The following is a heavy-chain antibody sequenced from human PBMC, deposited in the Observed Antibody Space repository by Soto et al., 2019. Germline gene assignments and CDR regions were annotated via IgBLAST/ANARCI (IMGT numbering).Heavy chain of an antibody. CDR2: IKSKIDGGTT. CDR1: GFTFNKVW. Sequence: EVQLVESGGGLVKPGGSLRLSCAVSGFTFNKVWMNWVRQAPGKGLEWVGRIKSKIDGGTTDYAAAVKGRFTITRDDSKDTLYLQMNSLKPEDTAAYACTTGRDDLLYWGQGTLVTVSS. V-gene: IGHV3-15*07. J-gene: IGHJ4*02. D-gene: IGHD1-1*01. CDR3: TTGRDDLLY.